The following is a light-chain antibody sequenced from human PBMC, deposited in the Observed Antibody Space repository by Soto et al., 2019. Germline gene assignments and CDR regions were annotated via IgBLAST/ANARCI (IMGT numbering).Light chain of an antibody. V-gene: IGKV3-11*01. CDR2: DAS. CDR1: QSVGTY. CDR3: QQRRAWPRV. J-gene: IGKJ4*01. Sequence: EIVLTQSPATLSLSPGERATLSCRASQSVGTYLVWYQQKPCQAPRLLIYDASKRAIGIPDRFSGSGSGTDFTLTISSLEPGDSAVYYCQQRRAWPRVFGGGTRME.